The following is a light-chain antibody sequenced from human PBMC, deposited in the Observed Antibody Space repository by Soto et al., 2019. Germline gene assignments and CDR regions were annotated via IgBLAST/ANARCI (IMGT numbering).Light chain of an antibody. CDR2: AAS. Sequence: DIQMTQSPSSVSASVGDRVTITCRASLAISVWLAWYQQKPGKAPNLLIYAASHLHSGVPSRFSGSGSGTDFTLTISSLQPEDFATYYCQQANSFPFTFGPGTKVDIK. V-gene: IGKV1-12*01. J-gene: IGKJ3*01. CDR3: QQANSFPFT. CDR1: LAISVW.